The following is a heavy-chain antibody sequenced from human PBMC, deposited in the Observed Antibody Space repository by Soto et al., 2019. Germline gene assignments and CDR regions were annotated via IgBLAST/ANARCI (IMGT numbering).Heavy chain of an antibody. CDR3: AALYDSSGYYYPGTVDY. Sequence: ASVKVSCKASGYTFTSYGISWVRQAPGQGLEWMGWISAYNGNTNYAQKLQGRVTMTTDTSTSTAYMELRSLRSDDTAVYYCAALYDSSGYYYPGTVDYWGQGTLVTVSS. V-gene: IGHV1-18*04. D-gene: IGHD3-22*01. CDR1: GYTFTSYG. J-gene: IGHJ4*02. CDR2: ISAYNGNT.